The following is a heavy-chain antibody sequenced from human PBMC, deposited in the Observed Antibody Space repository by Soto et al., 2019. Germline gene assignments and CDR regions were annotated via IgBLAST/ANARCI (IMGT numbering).Heavy chain of an antibody. CDR3: ATEHGQPLLYFAY. Sequence: GGARRRSCAGFGLTVQNDCIHRVPPGPGKGLEWVAVISYDGSNKYYADSVKGRFPISRDNSKNTLYLQMNSLRAEDTAVYYCATEHGQPLLYFAYWGQGTLVTVSS. V-gene: IGHV3-30-3*01. CDR2: ISYDGSNK. D-gene: IGHD2-21*02. J-gene: IGHJ4*02. CDR1: GLTVQNDC.